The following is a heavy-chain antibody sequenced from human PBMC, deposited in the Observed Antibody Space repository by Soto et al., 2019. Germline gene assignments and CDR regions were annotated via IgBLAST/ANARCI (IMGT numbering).Heavy chain of an antibody. J-gene: IGHJ5*02. D-gene: IGHD6-19*01. CDR1: GGSISSSSYY. Sequence: QLQLQESGPGLVKPSETLSLTCTVSGGSISSSSYYWGWIRQPPGKGLEWIGSIYYSGSTYYNPSLKSRVTISVDTSKNPFYLKLRSVTAADPAVYYCARDKHSSGWSWGQGTLVTVSS. CDR3: ARDKHSSGWS. V-gene: IGHV4-39*02. CDR2: IYYSGST.